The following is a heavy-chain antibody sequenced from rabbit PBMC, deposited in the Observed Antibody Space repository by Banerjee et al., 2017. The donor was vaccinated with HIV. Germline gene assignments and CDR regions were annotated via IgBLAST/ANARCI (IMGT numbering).Heavy chain of an antibody. V-gene: IGHV1S47*01. CDR1: GIDFSSYG. Sequence: QEQLVESGGGLVTLGGSLKLSCKASGIDFSSYGISWVRQAPGKGLEWIAYIYPDYDITDYASWVNGRFTISLDNAQNTVFLQMTSLTAADTATYVCARDGVGGRNSWYFNFWGQGTLVTVS. CDR3: ARDGVGGRNSWYFNF. D-gene: IGHD3-1*01. J-gene: IGHJ4*01. CDR2: IYPDYDIT.